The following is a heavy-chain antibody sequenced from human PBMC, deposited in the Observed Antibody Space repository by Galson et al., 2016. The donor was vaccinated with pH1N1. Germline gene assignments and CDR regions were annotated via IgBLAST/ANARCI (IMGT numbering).Heavy chain of an antibody. D-gene: IGHD1-26*01. CDR2: IDPSGGGT. J-gene: IGHJ4*02. CDR1: GYTFTNYY. Sequence: SVKVSCKASGYTFTNYYFHWVRQAPGQGLDWMGVIDPSGGGTTYSQKFQARVTMTRDTSTSTVYLDLNRLNSEDTSVYYCTRDLGRRREFWGQGTLVTVSS. CDR3: TRDLGRRREF. V-gene: IGHV1-46*01.